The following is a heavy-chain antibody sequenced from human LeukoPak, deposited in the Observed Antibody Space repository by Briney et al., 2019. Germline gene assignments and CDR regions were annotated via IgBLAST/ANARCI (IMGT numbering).Heavy chain of an antibody. CDR1: GYTFTSYG. CDR2: ISAYNGNT. CDR3: AASDYGYVFDY. V-gene: IGHV1-18*04. Sequence: ASVTVNCKASGYTFTSYGISWVRQAPGQGLEWMGWISAYNGNTNYAQTLQGRVTMTTDTSTSTGYMGLRGLRSEDTAVYCCAASDYGYVFDYWGQGTLVTVSS. D-gene: IGHD4-17*01. J-gene: IGHJ4*02.